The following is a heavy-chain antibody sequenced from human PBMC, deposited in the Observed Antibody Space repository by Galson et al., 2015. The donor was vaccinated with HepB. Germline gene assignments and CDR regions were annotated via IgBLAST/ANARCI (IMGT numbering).Heavy chain of an antibody. Sequence: SLRLSCAASGFTFDDYAMHWVRQAPGKGLEWVSGINWNSGSIGYADSVKGRFTISRDNAKNSLYLQMNSLRPEDTALYYCSKDGHNLAAGGRYYYYMDVWGKGTTVTVSS. V-gene: IGHV3-9*01. J-gene: IGHJ6*03. CDR3: SKDGHNLAAGGRYYYYMDV. CDR1: GFTFDDYA. D-gene: IGHD6-19*01. CDR2: INWNSGSI.